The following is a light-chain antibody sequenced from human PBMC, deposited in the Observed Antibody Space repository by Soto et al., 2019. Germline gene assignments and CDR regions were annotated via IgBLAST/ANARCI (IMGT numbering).Light chain of an antibody. Sequence: DIQMTQSPSSLSASVGDRVTITCRASQTINNYVSWYQQKPGKAPKSLIYAASTLQRGVPTRFSGSGSGTDFTLTINSLQPVDSAIYYCQQSDKIPRTFGQGTKVEI. CDR1: QTINNY. V-gene: IGKV1-39*01. J-gene: IGKJ1*01. CDR3: QQSDKIPRT. CDR2: AAS.